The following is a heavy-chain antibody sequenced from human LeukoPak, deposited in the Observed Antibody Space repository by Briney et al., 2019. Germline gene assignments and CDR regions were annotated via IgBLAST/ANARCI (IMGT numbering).Heavy chain of an antibody. V-gene: IGHV5-51*01. CDR2: IYPGDSDT. Sequence: GESLRISCKTSGYSFPIYWIGWVRQMPGKGLEWMAIIYPGDSDTKYNPSFQGQVTISADKSISTAYLQWSSLKASDTAMYYCARRRSGSYSDYWGQGTLVTVSS. CDR1: GYSFPIYW. J-gene: IGHJ4*02. CDR3: ARRRSGSYSDY. D-gene: IGHD3-10*01.